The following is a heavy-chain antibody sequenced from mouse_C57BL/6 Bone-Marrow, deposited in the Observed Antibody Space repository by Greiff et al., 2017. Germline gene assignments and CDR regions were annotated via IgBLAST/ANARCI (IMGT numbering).Heavy chain of an antibody. CDR3: ARATIMVTTGRFAY. V-gene: IGHV1-81*01. CDR2: IYPRSGNT. J-gene: IGHJ3*01. CDR1: GYTFTSYG. Sequence: QVQLKESGAELARPGASVKLSCKASGYTFTSYGISWVKQRTGQGLEWIGEIYPRSGNTYYNEKFKGKATLTADKSSSTAYMELRSLTSEDSAVYFCARATIMVTTGRFAYGGQGTLVTVSA. D-gene: IGHD2-2*01.